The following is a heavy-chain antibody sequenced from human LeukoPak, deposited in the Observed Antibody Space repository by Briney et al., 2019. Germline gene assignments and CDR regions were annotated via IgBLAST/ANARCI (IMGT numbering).Heavy chain of an antibody. CDR1: GYTFTSYD. CDR3: ARGRSWNYDLLPRKNYYYYMDV. D-gene: IGHD1-7*01. CDR2: MNPNSGNT. Sequence: ASVKVSCKASGYTFTSYDINWVRQATGQGLEWMGWMNPNSGNTGYAQKFQGRVTMARNTSISTAYMELSSLRSEDTAVYYCARGRSWNYDLLPRKNYYYYMDVWGKGTTVTVSS. V-gene: IGHV1-8*01. J-gene: IGHJ6*03.